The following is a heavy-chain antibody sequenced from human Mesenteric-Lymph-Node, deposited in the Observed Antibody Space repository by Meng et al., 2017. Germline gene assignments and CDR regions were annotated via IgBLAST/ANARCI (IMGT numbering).Heavy chain of an antibody. CDR1: GFTFSSYE. J-gene: IGHJ4*02. V-gene: IGHV3-48*03. D-gene: IGHD1-26*01. Sequence: GGSLRLSCTASGFTFSSYEMNWVRQAPGKGLEWVSYISGTGSILYYPDSVKGRFTISRDNSKNTLYLQMNSLRAEDTAVYYCARGGWELLEGNYWGQGTLVTVSS. CDR3: ARGGWELLEGNY. CDR2: ISGTGSIL.